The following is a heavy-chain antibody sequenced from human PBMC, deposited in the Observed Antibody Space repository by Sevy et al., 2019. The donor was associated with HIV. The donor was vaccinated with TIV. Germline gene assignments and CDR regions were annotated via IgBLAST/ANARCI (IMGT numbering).Heavy chain of an antibody. CDR1: GFTFSDHY. CDR3: VRGPNCGVGGCQQISPYCLDV. V-gene: IGHV3-72*01. D-gene: IGHD2-15*01. Sequence: GGSLRLSCAASGFTFSDHYVDWVRQAPGKGLEWVGRIRNRPNSYTTEYAASVKGSFTISRDDSRNSVYLQMNSLKTQDSSDYYCVRGPNCGVGGCQQISPYCLDVWGKGATVTVSS. CDR2: IRNRPNSYTT. J-gene: IGHJ6*03.